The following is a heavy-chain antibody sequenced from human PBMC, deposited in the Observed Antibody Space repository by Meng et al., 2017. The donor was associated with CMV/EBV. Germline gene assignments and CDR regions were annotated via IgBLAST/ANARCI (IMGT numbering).Heavy chain of an antibody. CDR1: GGTFSSYA. D-gene: IGHD3-3*01. Sequence: SVKVSCKASGGTFSSYAISWVRQAPGQGLEWMGGIIPILGIANYAQKFQGRVTITADKSTSTAYMELSSLRSEDTAVYYCARGRYDFWSGYYIKGGRYYYYGMDVWGQGTTVTVSS. CDR2: IIPILGIA. J-gene: IGHJ6*02. V-gene: IGHV1-69*10. CDR3: ARGRYDFWSGYYIKGGRYYYYGMDV.